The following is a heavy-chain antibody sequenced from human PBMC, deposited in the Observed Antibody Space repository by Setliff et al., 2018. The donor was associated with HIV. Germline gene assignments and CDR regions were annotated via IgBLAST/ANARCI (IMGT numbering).Heavy chain of an antibody. CDR2: IRYDGDNK. D-gene: IGHD2-15*01. V-gene: IGHV3-30*02. CDR1: GFTFSGYG. J-gene: IGHJ6*03. Sequence: RLSCAASGFTFSGYGVYWVRQAPGKGLEWVAFIRYDGDNKYYADSVKGRFTISRDNSKNTLYLQMNSLRAKDAAVYYCAKAFGYCSGGSCPVLMDVWGKGTTVTRLL. CDR3: AKAFGYCSGGSCPVLMDV.